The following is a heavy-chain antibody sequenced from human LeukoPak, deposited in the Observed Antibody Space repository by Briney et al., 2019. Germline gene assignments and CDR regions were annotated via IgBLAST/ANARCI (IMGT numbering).Heavy chain of an antibody. V-gene: IGHV3-21*01. Sequence: GGSLRLSCAASGFTFSSYSMTWVRQAPGKGLEWVSSISSSSSYIYYADSVKGRFTISRDNAKNSLYLQMNSLRAEDTAVYYCARAETNIVLMVYANWFDPWGQGTLVTVSS. CDR3: ARAETNIVLMVYANWFDP. J-gene: IGHJ5*02. CDR1: GFTFSSYS. D-gene: IGHD2-8*01. CDR2: ISSSSSYI.